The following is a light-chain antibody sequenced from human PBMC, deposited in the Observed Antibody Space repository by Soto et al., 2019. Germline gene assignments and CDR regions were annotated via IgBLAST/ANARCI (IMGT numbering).Light chain of an antibody. J-gene: IGKJ5*01. CDR1: QDISNY. CDR2: DAS. CDR3: QQYDNLPSIT. V-gene: IGKV1-33*01. Sequence: DIQMTRSPSSLSASVGDRVTITCQASQDISNYLNWYQQKPGKAPKLLIYDASNLETGVPSRFSGSRSGTDFTFTISNLQPEDIATYYCQQYDNLPSITFGQGTRLEIK.